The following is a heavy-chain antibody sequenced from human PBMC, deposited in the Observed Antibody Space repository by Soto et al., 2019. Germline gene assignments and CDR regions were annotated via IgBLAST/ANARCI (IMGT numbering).Heavy chain of an antibody. Sequence: KTSETLSLTCTVSGGSISSYYWTWIRQPPGKGLEWIGYINHSGSTNYNPSLKSRVTISIDTSKNQFSLKLSSVTAADTAVYYCAADSSSRLDPWGQGTLVTVSS. CDR1: GGSISSYY. J-gene: IGHJ5*02. V-gene: IGHV4-59*01. CDR2: INHSGST. D-gene: IGHD6-13*01. CDR3: AADSSSRLDP.